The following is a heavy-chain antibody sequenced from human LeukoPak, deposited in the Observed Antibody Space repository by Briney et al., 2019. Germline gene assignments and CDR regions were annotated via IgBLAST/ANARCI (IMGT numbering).Heavy chain of an antibody. Sequence: GGSLRLSCAASGFTFTDYYMSWVRQAPGKGLEWVSAISGSGGSTYYADSVKGRFTISRDNSKNTLYLQMNSLRAEDTAVYYCAKVPQYYDILTGSDYWGQGTLVTVSS. CDR1: GFTFTDYY. CDR3: AKVPQYYDILTGSDY. J-gene: IGHJ4*02. V-gene: IGHV3-23*01. D-gene: IGHD3-9*01. CDR2: ISGSGGST.